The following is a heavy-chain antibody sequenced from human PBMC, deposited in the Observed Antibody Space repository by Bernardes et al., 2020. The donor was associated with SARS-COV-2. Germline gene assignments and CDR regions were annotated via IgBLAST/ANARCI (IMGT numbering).Heavy chain of an antibody. CDR3: ARHGRDCTNGICQTYYYHAFDV. Sequence: SETLSLTCSVSGGSINFYYWSWIRQAPGKGLEWIGYIHHNGETGYNPSLKSRVTLSLDTSKNQFSLKLNSVTAADSALYYCARHGRDCTNGICQTYYYHAFDVWGQGTTVTVSS. CDR1: GGSINFYY. D-gene: IGHD2-8*01. CDR2: IHHNGET. V-gene: IGHV4-59*08. J-gene: IGHJ6*02.